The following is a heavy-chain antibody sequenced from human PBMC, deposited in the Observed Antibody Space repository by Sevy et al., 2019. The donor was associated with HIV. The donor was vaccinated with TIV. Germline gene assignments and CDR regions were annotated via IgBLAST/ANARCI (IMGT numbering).Heavy chain of an antibody. CDR2: IKQDGSEK. CDR3: AKRGGHDTSGYVSYYYYGMDV. D-gene: IGHD2-2*01. Sequence: GGSLRLSCAASGFTFSSYWMSWVRQAPGKGLEWVANIKQDGSEKYYVDSVKGRFTRSRDNSKNTLYLQMNSLRVEDTAIYYCAKRGGHDTSGYVSYYYYGMDVWGQGTTVTVSS. J-gene: IGHJ6*02. V-gene: IGHV3-7*01. CDR1: GFTFSSYW.